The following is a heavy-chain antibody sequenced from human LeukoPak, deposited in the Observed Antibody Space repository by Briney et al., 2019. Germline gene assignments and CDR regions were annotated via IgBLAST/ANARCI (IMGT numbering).Heavy chain of an antibody. V-gene: IGHV4-38-2*02. Sequence: SETLSHTCTVSGYSISSGYYWGWIRQPPGKGLEWIGSIYHSGSTYYNPSLKSRVTISLDTSRNQFSLKLNSVTAADTAVYYCAKSNGYGLIDIWGQGTMVTVPS. D-gene: IGHD3-22*01. CDR1: GYSISSGYY. CDR2: IYHSGST. CDR3: AKSNGYGLIDI. J-gene: IGHJ3*02.